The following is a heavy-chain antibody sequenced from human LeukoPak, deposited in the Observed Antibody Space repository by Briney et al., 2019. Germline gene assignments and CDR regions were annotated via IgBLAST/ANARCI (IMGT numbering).Heavy chain of an antibody. CDR3: ARDKTLSSGWSRAPGY. D-gene: IGHD6-19*01. CDR2: ISAYNGNT. Sequence: ASVKVSCKASGYTFTSYGISWVRQAPGQGPEWMGWISAYNGNTNYAQKLQGRVTMTTDTSTSTAYMELRSLRSDHTAVYDCARDKTLSSGWSRAPGYWGQGTLVTVSS. J-gene: IGHJ4*02. CDR1: GYTFTSYG. V-gene: IGHV1-18*01.